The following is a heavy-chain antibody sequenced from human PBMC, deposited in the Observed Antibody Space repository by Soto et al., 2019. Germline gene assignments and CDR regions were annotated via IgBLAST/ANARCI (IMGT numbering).Heavy chain of an antibody. CDR2: ISYDGSNK. J-gene: IGHJ4*02. CDR3: ARSHYYDFWSGYLDY. V-gene: IGHV3-30-3*01. D-gene: IGHD3-3*01. Sequence: GGSLRLSCAASGFTFSSYAMHWVRQAPGKGLEWVAVISYDGSNKYYADSVKGRFTISRDNSKNTLYLQMNSLRAEDTAVYYCARSHYYDFWSGYLDYWGQGTLVTVSS. CDR1: GFTFSSYA.